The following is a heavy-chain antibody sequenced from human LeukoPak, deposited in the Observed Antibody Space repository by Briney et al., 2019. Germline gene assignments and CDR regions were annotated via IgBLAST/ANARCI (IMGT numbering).Heavy chain of an antibody. CDR2: IITVFGTP. CDR3: ARGDYALAPADRYFDL. V-gene: IGHV1-69*05. D-gene: IGHD3-16*01. Sequence: AASVKVSCKASGGTFGTYAVYWVRQAPGQGLEWMGGIITVFGTPKHAQKFQGRPTITTDDPTGTAYMELNSLTSDDTAVYYCARGDYALAPADRYFDLWGRGTLVIVSS. CDR1: GGTFGTYA. J-gene: IGHJ2*01.